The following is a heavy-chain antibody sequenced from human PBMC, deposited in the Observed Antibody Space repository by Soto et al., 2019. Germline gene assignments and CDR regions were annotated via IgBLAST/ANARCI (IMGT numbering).Heavy chain of an antibody. CDR1: GDSVSSNGAC. CDR2: IYYRSKWFH. D-gene: IGHD2-15*01. CDR3: ARVHCSAGTCLDGLDF. J-gene: IGHJ6*02. V-gene: IGHV6-1*01. Sequence: SQTLSLTCVVSGDSVSSNGACWNWIRQSPSRGLQWLGRIYYRSKWFHDYAASAESRMDINPDTSRNQFSLQLNYVTPEDTAVYYCARVHCSAGTCLDGLDFWGQGTTVTV.